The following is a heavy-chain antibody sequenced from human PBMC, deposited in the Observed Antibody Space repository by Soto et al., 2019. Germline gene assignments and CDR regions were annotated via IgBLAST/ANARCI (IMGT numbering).Heavy chain of an antibody. CDR2: IYYSGST. CDR3: AGMSSSGWYCHQCFDC. Sequence: SETLSLTCTVSGGSISSYYGSWIRQPPGNGLEWIGYIYYSGSTNYNPSLKSRVTIPVDTSKNQVSLNLSSVTAADTAVYYLAGMSSSGWYCHQCFDCWGKGTLVTVFS. V-gene: IGHV4-59*01. CDR1: GGSISSYY. D-gene: IGHD6-13*01. J-gene: IGHJ4*02.